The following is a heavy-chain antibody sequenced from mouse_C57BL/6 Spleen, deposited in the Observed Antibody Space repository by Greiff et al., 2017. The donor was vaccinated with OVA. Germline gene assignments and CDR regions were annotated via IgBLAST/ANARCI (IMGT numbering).Heavy chain of an antibody. CDR2: IWSGGST. CDR3: ARPLLRDYYYAMDY. V-gene: IGHV2-2*01. CDR1: GFSLTSYG. D-gene: IGHD1-1*01. Sequence: VKLMESGPGLVQPSQSLSITCTVSGFSLTSYGVHWVRQSPGKGLEWLGVIWSGGSTDYNAAFISRLSISKDNSKSQVFFKMNSLQADDTAIYYCARPLLRDYYYAMDYWGQGTSVTVSS. J-gene: IGHJ4*01.